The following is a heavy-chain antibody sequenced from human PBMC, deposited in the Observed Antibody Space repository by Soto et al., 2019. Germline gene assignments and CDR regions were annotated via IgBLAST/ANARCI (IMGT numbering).Heavy chain of an antibody. D-gene: IGHD3-10*01. CDR2: MNPNSGNT. CDR3: TREGSAPYYYYGMDA. V-gene: IGHV1-8*02. Sequence: ASVKVSCNASGYTFTSYDINLVRQATGQGLEWMGWMNPNSGNTGYAQKFQGRVTMTRNTSISTAYMELSSLRSDDTAIYYCTREGSAPYYYYGMDAWGQGTTVTVSS. J-gene: IGHJ6*02. CDR1: GYTFTSYD.